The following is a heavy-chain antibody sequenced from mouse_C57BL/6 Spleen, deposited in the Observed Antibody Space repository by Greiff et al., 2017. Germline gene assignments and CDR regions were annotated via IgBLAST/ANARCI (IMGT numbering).Heavy chain of an antibody. Sequence: QVHVKQSGAELVRPGTSVKMSCKASGYTFTNYWIGWAKQRPGHGLEWIGDIYPGGGYTNYNEKFKGKATLTADKSSSTAYMQFSSLTSEYSAIYYCARRGATVHYFDYWGQGTTLTVSS. D-gene: IGHD4-1*02. CDR3: ARRGATVHYFDY. CDR1: GYTFTNYW. J-gene: IGHJ2*01. CDR2: IYPGGGYT. V-gene: IGHV1-63*01.